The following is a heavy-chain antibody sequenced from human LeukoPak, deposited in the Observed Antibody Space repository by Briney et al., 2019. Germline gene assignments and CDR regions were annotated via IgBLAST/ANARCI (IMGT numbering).Heavy chain of an antibody. D-gene: IGHD5-18*01. Sequence: GGSLRLSCEASGFTFSSYDMHWVRQAPGKGLEWVAFIQYDASNKYYADSVKGRFTISRDSSKNTLYLQMNSLRAEDTAVYYCARGQKYRSGYTVTELGSGYFDYWGQGTLVTVSS. J-gene: IGHJ4*02. CDR2: IQYDASNK. CDR1: GFTFSSYD. V-gene: IGHV3-30*02. CDR3: ARGQKYRSGYTVTELGSGYFDY.